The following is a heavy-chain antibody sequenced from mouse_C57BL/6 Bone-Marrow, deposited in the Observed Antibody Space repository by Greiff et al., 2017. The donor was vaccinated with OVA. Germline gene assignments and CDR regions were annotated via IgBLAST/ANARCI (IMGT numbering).Heavy chain of an antibody. J-gene: IGHJ3*01. Sequence: QVQLQQPGAELVKPGASVTLSCKASGYTFTSYWMQWVKQRPGQGLEWIGEIDPSDSYTNYNQKFKGKATLTVDTSSSTAYMQLSSLTSEDSAVYYCARGVFLFAYWGQGTLVTVSA. CDR3: ARGVFLFAY. CDR2: IDPSDSYT. V-gene: IGHV1-50*01. CDR1: GYTFTSYW.